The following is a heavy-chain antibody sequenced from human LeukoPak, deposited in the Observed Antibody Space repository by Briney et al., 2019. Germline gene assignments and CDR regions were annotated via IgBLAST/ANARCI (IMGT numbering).Heavy chain of an antibody. D-gene: IGHD2-2*01. CDR1: GFTFSSYA. CDR2: ISSSGSTI. CDR3: ARDDCSSTSCYAGGAQYYYYGMDV. Sequence: GGSLRLSCAASGFTFSSYAMHWVRQAPGKGLEWVSYISSSGSTIYYADSVKGRFTISRDNAKNSLYLQMNSLRAEDTAVYYCARDDCSSTSCYAGGAQYYYYGMDVWGKGTTVTVSS. J-gene: IGHJ6*04. V-gene: IGHV3-48*03.